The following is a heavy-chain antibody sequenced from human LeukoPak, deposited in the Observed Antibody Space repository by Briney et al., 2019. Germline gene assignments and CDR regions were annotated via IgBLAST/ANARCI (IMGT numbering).Heavy chain of an antibody. Sequence: GASVKVSCKASGYTFTSYGISWVRQAPGQGLEWMGWISAYNGNTNYAQKLQGRVAMTTDTSTSTAYMELRSLRSDDTAVYYCARAGLWFGELSFDYWGQGTLVTVSS. CDR3: ARAGLWFGELSFDY. V-gene: IGHV1-18*01. J-gene: IGHJ4*02. D-gene: IGHD3-10*01. CDR1: GYTFTSYG. CDR2: ISAYNGNT.